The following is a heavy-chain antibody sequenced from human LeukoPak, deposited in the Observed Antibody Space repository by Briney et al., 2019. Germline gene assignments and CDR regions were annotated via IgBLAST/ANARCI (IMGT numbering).Heavy chain of an antibody. V-gene: IGHV1-8*03. CDR3: ARAPYYDSSGYLDY. J-gene: IGHJ4*02. CDR1: GYTFTSYD. CDR2: MNPNSGNT. Sequence: ASVKVSCKASGYTFTSYDINWVRQATGQGLEWMGWMNPNSGNTGYAQKFQGRVTITRNTSISTAYMELRSLRSDDTAVYYCARAPYYDSSGYLDYWGQGTLVTVSS. D-gene: IGHD3-22*01.